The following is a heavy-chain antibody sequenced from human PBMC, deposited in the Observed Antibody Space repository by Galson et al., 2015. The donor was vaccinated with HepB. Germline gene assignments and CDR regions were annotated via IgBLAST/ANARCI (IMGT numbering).Heavy chain of an antibody. V-gene: IGHV3-64D*08. CDR1: GFTFSSYG. CDR2: IGSDGTST. Sequence: SLRLSCAVSGFTFSSYGMHWVRQAPGKGLEYVSAIGSDGTSTYYADSVKGRFTISRDNSKNTLYLQMSGLRAEDTAVYYCVKDRRSGRYCSSTTCYSVVGDYWGQGTLVTVSS. CDR3: VKDRRSGRYCSSTTCYSVVGDY. D-gene: IGHD2-2*01. J-gene: IGHJ4*02.